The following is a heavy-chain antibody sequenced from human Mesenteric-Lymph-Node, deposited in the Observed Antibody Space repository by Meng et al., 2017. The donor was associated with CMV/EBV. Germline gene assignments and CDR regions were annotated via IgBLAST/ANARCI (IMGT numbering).Heavy chain of an antibody. V-gene: IGHV2-5*01. CDR3: AHRQFSYYYGSGPLDY. CDR1: FSLSTTGVG. J-gene: IGHJ4*02. CDR2: IYWNDDK. Sequence: FSLSTTGVGVGWIRQPPGKALEWLALIYWNDDKRYSPSLKSRLTITKDTSKNQVVLTMTNMDPVDTATYYCAHRQFSYYYGSGPLDYWGQGTPVTVSS. D-gene: IGHD3-10*01.